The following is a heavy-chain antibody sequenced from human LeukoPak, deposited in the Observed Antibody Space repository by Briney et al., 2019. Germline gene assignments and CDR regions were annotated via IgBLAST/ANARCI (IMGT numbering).Heavy chain of an antibody. CDR2: IYSGGST. CDR3: ARDYSYGWGMDV. V-gene: IGHV3-66*01. Sequence: GGSLRLSCAASGFTFSSNYMSWVRQAPGKGLEWVSVIYSGGSTYYADSVKGRFTISRDNSKNTLYLQMNSLRAEDTAVYYCARDYSYGWGMDVWGQGTTVTVSS. CDR1: GFTFSSNY. D-gene: IGHD5-18*01. J-gene: IGHJ6*02.